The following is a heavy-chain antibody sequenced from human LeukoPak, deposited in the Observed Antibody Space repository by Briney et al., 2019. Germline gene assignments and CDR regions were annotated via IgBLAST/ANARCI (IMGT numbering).Heavy chain of an antibody. J-gene: IGHJ4*02. CDR3: ARGPASTTMVRF. Sequence: HPGGSLRLSCAASGFTFSTYAMHWVRQAPGKGLEWVAVISYDGSNKYYADSVKGRFTISRDNSKNTLYLQMNSLGAEDTAVYYCARGPASTTMVRFWGQGTLVAVSS. D-gene: IGHD3-10*01. CDR2: ISYDGSNK. CDR1: GFTFSTYA. V-gene: IGHV3-30*04.